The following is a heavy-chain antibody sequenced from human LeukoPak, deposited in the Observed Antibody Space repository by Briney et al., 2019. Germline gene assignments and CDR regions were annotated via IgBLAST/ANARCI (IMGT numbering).Heavy chain of an antibody. CDR1: GFTFSSYW. Sequence: GGSLRLSCAASGFTFSSYWMNWVRQAPGKGLVWVSRINSDGSSTSYADSVKGRFTISRDNAKNTLHLQMNSLRGEDTAVYYCARGTGYSVFDYWGQGTLVTVSS. V-gene: IGHV3-74*01. D-gene: IGHD5-24*01. CDR3: ARGTGYSVFDY. CDR2: INSDGSST. J-gene: IGHJ4*02.